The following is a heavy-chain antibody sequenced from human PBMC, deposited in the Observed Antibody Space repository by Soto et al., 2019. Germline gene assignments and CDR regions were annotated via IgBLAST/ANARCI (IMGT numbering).Heavy chain of an antibody. V-gene: IGHV3-30*18. CDR1: GFTFSSYG. J-gene: IGHJ6*02. CDR3: AKREIVGATPLDEYYYYGMDV. CDR2: ISYDGSNK. Sequence: QVQLVESGGGVVQPGRSLRLSCAASGFTFSSYGMHWVRQAPGKGLEWVAVISYDGSNKYYADSVKGRFTISRDNSKNTLYLQMNSLRAEDTAVYYCAKREIVGATPLDEYYYYGMDVWGQGTTVTVSS. D-gene: IGHD1-26*01.